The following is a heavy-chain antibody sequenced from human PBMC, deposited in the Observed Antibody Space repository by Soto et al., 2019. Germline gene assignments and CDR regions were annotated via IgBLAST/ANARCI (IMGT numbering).Heavy chain of an antibody. D-gene: IGHD2-15*01. V-gene: IGHV1-18*04. Sequence: QVQLVQSGAEVKKPGASVKVSCKASGYTFTSYGISWVRQAPGQGLEWMGWISAYNGNTNYAQKLQGRVTMTTDTSTSTAYMELRSLRSDDTAVYYCASDIGYCSGGSCYGFYYYGMDVWGQGTTVTVSS. CDR3: ASDIGYCSGGSCYGFYYYGMDV. J-gene: IGHJ6*02. CDR1: GYTFTSYG. CDR2: ISAYNGNT.